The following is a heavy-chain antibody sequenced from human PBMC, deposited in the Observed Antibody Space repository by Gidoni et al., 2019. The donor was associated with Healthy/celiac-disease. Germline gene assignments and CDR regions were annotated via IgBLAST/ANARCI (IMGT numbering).Heavy chain of an antibody. V-gene: IGHV3-7*03. CDR1: GFTFSSYW. J-gene: IGHJ4*02. Sequence: EVQLVESGGGLVQPGGSLRLSCAASGFTFSSYWMSWVRQAPGKGLEWVANIKQDGSEKYYVDSVKGRFTISRDNAKNSLYLQMNSLRAEDTAVYYCARVEGRFRIWMATKGPFDYWGQGTLVTVSS. CDR3: ARVEGRFRIWMATKGPFDY. CDR2: IKQDGSEK. D-gene: IGHD5-12*01.